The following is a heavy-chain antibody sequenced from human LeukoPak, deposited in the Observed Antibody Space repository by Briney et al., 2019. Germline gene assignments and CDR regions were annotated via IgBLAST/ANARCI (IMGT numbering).Heavy chain of an antibody. J-gene: IGHJ6*03. CDR1: GGSICSYY. D-gene: IGHD3-10*01. CDR3: ARVGRITMVRGVIPSRKYYYYMDV. CDR2: IYTSGST. V-gene: IGHV4-4*07. Sequence: SETLSLTCTVSGGSICSYYWSWIRQPAGKGPEWIGRIYTSGSTNYNPSLKSRVTISVDTSKNQFSLKLSSVTAADTAVYYCARVGRITMVRGVIPSRKYYYYMDVWGKGTTVTISS.